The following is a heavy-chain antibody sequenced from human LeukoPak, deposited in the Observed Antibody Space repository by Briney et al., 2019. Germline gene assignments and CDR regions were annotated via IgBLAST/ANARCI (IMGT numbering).Heavy chain of an antibody. CDR2: IYYDGRT. J-gene: IGHJ6*02. D-gene: IGHD2-15*01. CDR3: ARRSHCMGGNCPPV. Sequence: SETLSLTCTVSGDSISSSYYYWVWIRQPPGKGLEWIGSIYYDGRTYYNPSLNSPVTISLDTSKNQVSLNLNSVTATDTAVYYCARRSHCMGGNCPPVWGQGTTVTVSS. CDR1: GDSISSSYYY. V-gene: IGHV4-39*01.